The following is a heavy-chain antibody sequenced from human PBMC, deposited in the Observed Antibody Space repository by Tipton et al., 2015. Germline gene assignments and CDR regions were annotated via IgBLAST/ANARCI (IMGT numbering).Heavy chain of an antibody. CDR2: ISYSGST. Sequence: TLSLTCTVSGGPVSSGSYYWNWIRQPPGKGLEWIGYISYSGSTHYNPSLKRRVTISLDTSKNQFSLTLNSVTAADTAVYYCARDLEHGMDVWGQGTTVTVSS. CDR3: ARDLEHGMDV. V-gene: IGHV4-61*01. D-gene: IGHD5-24*01. J-gene: IGHJ6*02. CDR1: GGPVSSGSYY.